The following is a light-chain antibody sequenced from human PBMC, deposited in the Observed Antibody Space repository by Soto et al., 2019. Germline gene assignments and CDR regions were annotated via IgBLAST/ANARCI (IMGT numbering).Light chain of an antibody. CDR3: LQHNSYTQT. J-gene: IGKJ1*01. Sequence: DIQMTQSPSSLSASVGDRVTITCRASQGIRDALGWYQQKPGKAPKRLIYAASSLQSGVPSRFSGSGSGTEFTLTISSLQPEHFATYYCLQHNSYTQTFGQGTKVEIK. CDR2: AAS. CDR1: QGIRDA. V-gene: IGKV1-17*01.